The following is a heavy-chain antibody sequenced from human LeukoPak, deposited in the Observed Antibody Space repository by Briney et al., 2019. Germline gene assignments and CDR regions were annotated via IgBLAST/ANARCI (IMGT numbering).Heavy chain of an antibody. D-gene: IGHD3-10*01. CDR1: GISLSNYA. Sequence: GGSLRLSCVVSGISLSNYAMTWVRQAPGKGLEWVSYISERGGSTTYADSVKGRFTISRDTSLNTLYLRMNNLRDEDTAVYLCAKRGVVIRGLLVIGYHQEAYHYDFWGQGVLVTVSS. V-gene: IGHV3-23*01. CDR2: ISERGGST. CDR3: AKRGVVIRGLLVIGYHQEAYHYDF. J-gene: IGHJ4*02.